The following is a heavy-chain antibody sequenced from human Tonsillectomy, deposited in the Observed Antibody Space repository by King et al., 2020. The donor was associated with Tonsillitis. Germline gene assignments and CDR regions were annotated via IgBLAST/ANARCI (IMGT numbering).Heavy chain of an antibody. CDR1: GFSLSTSGVG. Sequence: TLKESGPTLVKPTQTLTLTCTFSGFSLSTSGVGVGWIRQPPGKALEWLALIYWDDDKRYSPSLKSRLTITKDTSKNQVVLTMTNMDPVDTATYYCAHTDNDDGDELHYSDYWGQGTLVTVSS. D-gene: IGHD4-17*01. V-gene: IGHV2-5*02. CDR3: AHTDNDDGDELHYSDY. CDR2: IYWDDDK. J-gene: IGHJ4*02.